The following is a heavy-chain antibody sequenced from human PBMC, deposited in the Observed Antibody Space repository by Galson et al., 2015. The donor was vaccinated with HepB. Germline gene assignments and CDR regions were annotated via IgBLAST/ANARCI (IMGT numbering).Heavy chain of an antibody. V-gene: IGHV3-15*07. CDR3: TTDPTYYDILGPGDAFDI. CDR1: GFTFSNAW. CDR2: IKSKTDGGTT. Sequence: SLRLSCAASGFTFSNAWMNWVRQAPGKGLEWVGRIKSKTDGGTTDYAAPVKGRFTISRDDSKNTLYLQMNSLKTEDTAVYYCTTDPTYYDILGPGDAFDIWGQGTMVTVSS. D-gene: IGHD3-9*01. J-gene: IGHJ3*02.